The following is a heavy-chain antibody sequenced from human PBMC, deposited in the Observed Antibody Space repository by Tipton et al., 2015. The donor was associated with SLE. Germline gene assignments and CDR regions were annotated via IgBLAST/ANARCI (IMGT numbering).Heavy chain of an antibody. J-gene: IGHJ3*01. CDR3: ARDLYVAYYEFLCGSVFDV. CDR1: GDSMRTYY. CDR2: IHSSGNT. Sequence: TLSLTCSVSGDSMRTYYWSWLRQAPGKGLEWIGYIHSSGNTKYNPSLQSPVTISLDTSKSQFSLSLNSVTAADTAMYYCARDLYVAYYEFLCGSVFDVWGQGTLVTVS. V-gene: IGHV4-59*01. D-gene: IGHD3-16*01.